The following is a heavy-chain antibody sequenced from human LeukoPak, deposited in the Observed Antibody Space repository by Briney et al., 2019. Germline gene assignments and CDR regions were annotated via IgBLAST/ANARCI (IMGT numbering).Heavy chain of an antibody. Sequence: GGSLRLSCAASGFTFSSYAKSWVRQAPGKGLEWVSAISGSGGSTYYADSVKGRFTISRDNSKNTLYLQMNSLRAEDTAVYYCASSTRALAGNFDYWGQGTLVTVSS. J-gene: IGHJ4*02. V-gene: IGHV3-23*01. D-gene: IGHD6-19*01. CDR2: ISGSGGST. CDR1: GFTFSSYA. CDR3: ASSTRALAGNFDY.